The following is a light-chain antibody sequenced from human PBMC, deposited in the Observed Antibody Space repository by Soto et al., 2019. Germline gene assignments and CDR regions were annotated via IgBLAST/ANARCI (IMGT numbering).Light chain of an antibody. J-gene: IGKJ1*01. CDR3: QHYSNVWA. CDR2: AAS. CDR1: QSISRF. Sequence: DIQMTQSPSSASTSVGHRVTITFGGSQSISRFVAWHQRKPGKAPKLLILAASSLESGVPSRFSSSGSGTEFTITISSLQPDDFATYYCQHYSNVWAFGQGTKVDIK. V-gene: IGKV1-5*01.